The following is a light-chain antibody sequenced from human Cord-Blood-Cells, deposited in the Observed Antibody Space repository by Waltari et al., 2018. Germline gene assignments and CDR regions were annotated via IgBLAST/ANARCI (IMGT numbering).Light chain of an antibody. CDR2: AAS. Sequence: DIQMTQSISSLSASVGDRVTITCRASQSFSSYLNWYQQKPGKAPKLLIYAASSLQSGVTPRCSSSRSCTDFTLTISSRQPEDFAADYCQQSYSSPYSFGQGTKLEIK. CDR3: QQSYSSPYS. CDR1: QSFSSY. V-gene: IGKV1-39*01. J-gene: IGKJ2*03.